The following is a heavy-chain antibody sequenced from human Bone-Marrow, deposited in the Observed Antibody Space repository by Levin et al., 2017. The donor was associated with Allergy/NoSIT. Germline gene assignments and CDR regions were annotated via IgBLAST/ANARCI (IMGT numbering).Heavy chain of an antibody. J-gene: IGHJ4*02. CDR3: VKGTPWGDY. CDR2: ISSDGRST. V-gene: IGHV3-64D*06. Sequence: GASVKVSCSASGFAFSSFTMHWVRQAPGKRLEYLSAISSDGRSTYYADSMKGRFAISRDNSKNTLFLHMSSLRAEDTALYYCVKGTPWGDYWGQGTLVTVSS. CDR1: GFAFSSFT. D-gene: IGHD3-16*01.